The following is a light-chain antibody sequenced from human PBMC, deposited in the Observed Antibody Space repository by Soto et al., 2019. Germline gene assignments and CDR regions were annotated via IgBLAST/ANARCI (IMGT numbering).Light chain of an antibody. V-gene: IGKV1D-13*01. Sequence: AIQLTQSPSSLSASVGDRVTITCRASQGISSALPWYQQKPGKAPKLLIYDASSLESGVPPRFSGSGSGTDFTLTISSLQPEDFATYYCQQFNNALTFGGGTKVDIK. J-gene: IGKJ4*01. CDR1: QGISSA. CDR3: QQFNNALT. CDR2: DAS.